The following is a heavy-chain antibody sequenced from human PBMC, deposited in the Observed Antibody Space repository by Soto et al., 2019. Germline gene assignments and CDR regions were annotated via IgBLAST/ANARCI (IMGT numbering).Heavy chain of an antibody. D-gene: IGHD2-15*01. CDR2: IIPIFGTA. V-gene: IGHV1-69*13. CDR1: GGTFSSYA. Sequence: SVKVSCKASGGTFSSYAISWVRQAPGQGLEWMGGIIPIFGTANYAQKFQGRVTITADESTSTAYMELSSLRSEDTAVYYCARVDYCSGGSCYGFDPWGQGTLVTVSS. CDR3: ARVDYCSGGSCYGFDP. J-gene: IGHJ5*02.